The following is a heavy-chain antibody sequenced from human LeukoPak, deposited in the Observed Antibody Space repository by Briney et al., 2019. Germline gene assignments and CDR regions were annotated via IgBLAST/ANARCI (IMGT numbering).Heavy chain of an antibody. CDR3: ARDKSAYDSSGYV. V-gene: IGHV3-21*01. CDR2: ISSSVNYI. J-gene: IGHJ4*02. Sequence: GGSLTLSCAASGFTFSSYNLVWVRQAPGTGLEWASSISSSVNYIYYVDSVKGRFTISRDTAENSLYLQMNSLRAEDTAVYYCARDKSAYDSSGYVWGQGTLVTVSS. CDR1: GFTFSSYN. D-gene: IGHD3-22*01.